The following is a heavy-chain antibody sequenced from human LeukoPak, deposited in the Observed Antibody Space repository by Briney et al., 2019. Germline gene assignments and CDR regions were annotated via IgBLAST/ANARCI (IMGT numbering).Heavy chain of an antibody. D-gene: IGHD6-13*01. CDR1: GGSISSFY. J-gene: IGHJ6*03. CDR3: ARPSWNYYYMDV. V-gene: IGHV4-59*01. Sequence: PSETLSLTCTVSGGSISSFYWSWIRQPPGKGLEWIGYIYYSGSTNYNPSLKSRVTISVDTSKNQFSLKLSSVTAADTAVYYCARPSWNYYYMDVWGKGTTVTVSS. CDR2: IYYSGST.